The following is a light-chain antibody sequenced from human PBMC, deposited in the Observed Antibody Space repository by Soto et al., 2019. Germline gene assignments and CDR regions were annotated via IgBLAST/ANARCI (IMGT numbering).Light chain of an antibody. V-gene: IGLV1-44*01. Sequence: QSALTQPPSASGTPGQRVTISCSGSNSNIGSNTVNWYQQLPGTAPKLLIHANNQRPSGVPDRFSGSKSGTSASLAISWLQSEEADYYCAAWDDSLNGYVFGTGTKVTVL. J-gene: IGLJ1*01. CDR2: ANN. CDR1: NSNIGSNT. CDR3: AAWDDSLNGYV.